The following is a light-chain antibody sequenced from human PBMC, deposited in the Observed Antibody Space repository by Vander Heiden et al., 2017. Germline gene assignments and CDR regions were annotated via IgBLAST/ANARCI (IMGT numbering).Light chain of an antibody. CDR3: CSYAGSSTSV. Sequence: QSALTPPASVSGSPGQSTTISCTGTSSDVGTYNLVSWYQQHPGKAPKVMIYEVSKRPSGVSNRFSGSKSGNTASLTSSGLQAEDEADYYCCSYAGSSTSVFGTGTKVTVL. J-gene: IGLJ1*01. CDR2: EVS. CDR1: SSDVGTYNL. V-gene: IGLV2-23*02.